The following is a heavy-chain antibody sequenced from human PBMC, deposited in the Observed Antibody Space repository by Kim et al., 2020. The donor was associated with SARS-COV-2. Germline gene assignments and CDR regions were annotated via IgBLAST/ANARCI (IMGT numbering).Heavy chain of an antibody. CDR2: ISYDGSTN. J-gene: IGHJ6*02. CDR3: AKQGYIFEINTYCGMDL. Sequence: GRSLRLSCAASGFTFNNYDLHWVRQAPGKGLEWVAFISYDGSTNQSLDPLKGRFTISRDYSKNTLYLQMNSLTAEDTAVYYCAKQGYIFEINTYCGMDLWGQGTTVRVSS. D-gene: IGHD5-12*01. V-gene: IGHV3-30*18. CDR1: GFTFNNYD.